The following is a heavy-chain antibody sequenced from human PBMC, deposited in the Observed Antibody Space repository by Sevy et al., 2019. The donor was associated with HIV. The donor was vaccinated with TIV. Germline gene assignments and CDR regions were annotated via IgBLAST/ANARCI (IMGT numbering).Heavy chain of an antibody. V-gene: IGHV3-15*01. CDR2: IKTTADGGPT. Sequence: GGSLRLSCAASGFAFSNAWMSWVRQAPGKGLEWVGRIKTTADGGPTDYAAPVKERFIISRDDSKNTLYLQMNSLKTGDTAVYYCTTNDVFDIWGQGTMVTVSS. J-gene: IGHJ3*02. CDR1: GFAFSNAW. CDR3: TTNDVFDI.